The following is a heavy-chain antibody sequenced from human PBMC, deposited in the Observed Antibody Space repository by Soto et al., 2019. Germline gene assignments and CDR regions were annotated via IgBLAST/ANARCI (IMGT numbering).Heavy chain of an antibody. D-gene: IGHD6-19*01. J-gene: IGHJ4*02. Sequence: PSETRSLTCTVSGGSISSGDYYWSWIRQPPGKGLEWIGYIYYSGSTYYNPSLKSRVTISVDTSKNQFSLKLSSVTAADTAVYYCAREGGIAVAGNIDYWGQGTLVTVS. V-gene: IGHV4-30-4*01. CDR3: AREGGIAVAGNIDY. CDR1: GGSISSGDYY. CDR2: IYYSGST.